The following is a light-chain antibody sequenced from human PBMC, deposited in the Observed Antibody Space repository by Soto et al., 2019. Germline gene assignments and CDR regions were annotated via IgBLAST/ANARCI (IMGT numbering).Light chain of an antibody. CDR2: EGS. CDR3: CSYAGTSTWV. CDR1: SSDVGRYNL. Sequence: QSALTQPASVSGSPGQSITISCTGTSSDVGRYNLVSWYQQHPDKAPKLMIYEGSKRPSGVSNRFSGSKSGNTASLTISGLQAEDEADYYCCSYAGTSTWVFGRGTKVTVL. J-gene: IGLJ3*02. V-gene: IGLV2-23*01.